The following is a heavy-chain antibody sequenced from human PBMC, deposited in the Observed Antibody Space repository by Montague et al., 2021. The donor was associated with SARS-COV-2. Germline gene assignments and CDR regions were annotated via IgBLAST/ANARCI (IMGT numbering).Heavy chain of an antibody. CDR1: GDSITSDVSY. V-gene: IGHV4-61*02. CDR2: IYTTGST. CDR3: ARDDFRWDFDC. D-gene: IGHD2/OR15-2a*01. Sequence: TLSLTCTVSGDSITSDVSYWSWIRQPAGKGLEWIGRIYTTGSTNSNPSLESRLTISLDTAKNQFSLKLSSVTAADTAVYYCARDDFRWDFDCWGQGTLVTVSS. J-gene: IGHJ4*02.